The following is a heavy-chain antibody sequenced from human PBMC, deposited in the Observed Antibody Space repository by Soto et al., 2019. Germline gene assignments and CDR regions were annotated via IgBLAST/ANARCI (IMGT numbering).Heavy chain of an antibody. CDR3: ARDLKGIAAAGSLYYYGMDV. D-gene: IGHD6-13*01. J-gene: IGHJ6*02. CDR2: IYTSGST. V-gene: IGHV4-4*07. CDR1: GGSISSYY. Sequence: NPSETLSLTCTVSGGSISSYYWSWIRQPAGKGLEWIGRIYTSGSTNYNPSLKSRVTMSVDTSKNQFSLKLSSVTAADTAVYYCARDLKGIAAAGSLYYYGMDVWGQGTTVTVSS.